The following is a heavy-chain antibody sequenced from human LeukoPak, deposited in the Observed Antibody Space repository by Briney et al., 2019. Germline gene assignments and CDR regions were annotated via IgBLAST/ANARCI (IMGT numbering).Heavy chain of an antibody. Sequence: GSLRLSCAASGFTFSSYAMSWIRQPAGKGLEWIGRIYTSGSTNYNPSLKSRVTISVDTSKNQFSLKLSSVTAADTAVYYCATGMITFGGVTAFDIWGQGTMVTVSS. V-gene: IGHV4-4*07. CDR2: IYTSGST. J-gene: IGHJ3*02. CDR3: ATGMITFGGVTAFDI. CDR1: GFTFSSYA. D-gene: IGHD3-16*01.